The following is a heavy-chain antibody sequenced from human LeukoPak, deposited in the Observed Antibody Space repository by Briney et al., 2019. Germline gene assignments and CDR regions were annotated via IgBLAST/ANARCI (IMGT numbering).Heavy chain of an antibody. CDR2: ISAYNGNT. CDR1: GYTFTSYG. CDR3: ARHIVVVPAAAGAGMDV. J-gene: IGHJ6*04. V-gene: IGHV1-18*04. Sequence: ASVKVSCKASGYTFTSYGISWVQQAPGQGLEWMGWISAYNGNTNYAQKLQGRVTMTTDTSTSTAYMELRSLRSDDTAVYYCARHIVVVPAAAGAGMDVWGKGTTVTVSS. D-gene: IGHD2-2*01.